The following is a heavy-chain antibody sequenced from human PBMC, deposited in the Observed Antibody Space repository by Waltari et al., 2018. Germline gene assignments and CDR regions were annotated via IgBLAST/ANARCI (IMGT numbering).Heavy chain of an antibody. CDR3: ARGNHLDF. CDR2: SKPNSGEA. Sequence: QVQLVQSGAEVGKPGASVKVSCQATGYSFSDYDIYWVRQAPGQGLEWMAWSKPNSGEAKYAQKFQGRVTLTRDTSISTAYMELPRMTVDDTAVYYCARGNHLDFWGQGTIVTVSS. CDR1: GYSFSDYD. J-gene: IGHJ4*02. V-gene: IGHV1-2*02.